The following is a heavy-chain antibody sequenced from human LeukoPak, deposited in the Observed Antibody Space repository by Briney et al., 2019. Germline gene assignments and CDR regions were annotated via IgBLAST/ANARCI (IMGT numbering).Heavy chain of an antibody. V-gene: IGHV4-34*12. Sequence: SETLSLTCADYGGSFSGYYWTWIRQPPGKGLEWIGEIIDTGSTKYNSSLKSRVTISVDTSKNQFSLSLDSVTAADTAVCYCARGLASGYPPIPFDYWGQGTLVTVSS. CDR3: ARGLASGYPPIPFDY. CDR1: GGSFSGYY. CDR2: IIDTGST. D-gene: IGHD3-3*01. J-gene: IGHJ4*02.